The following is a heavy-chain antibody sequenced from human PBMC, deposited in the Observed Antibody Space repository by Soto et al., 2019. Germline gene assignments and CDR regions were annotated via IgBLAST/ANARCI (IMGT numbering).Heavy chain of an antibody. CDR2: ISYDGSNK. J-gene: IGHJ5*02. D-gene: IGHD2-2*01. V-gene: IGHV3-30-3*01. Sequence: GGSLRLSCAASGFTFSSYAMHWVRQAPGKGLEWVAVISYDGSNKYYADSVKGRFTISRDNSKNTLYLQMNSLRAEDTAVYYCARGFLGYCSSTSCYGDWFAPWGQGTLVTVSS. CDR1: GFTFSSYA. CDR3: ARGFLGYCSSTSCYGDWFAP.